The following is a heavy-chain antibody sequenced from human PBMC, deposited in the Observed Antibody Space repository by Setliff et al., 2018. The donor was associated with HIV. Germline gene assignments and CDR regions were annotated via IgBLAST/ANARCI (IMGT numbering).Heavy chain of an antibody. V-gene: IGHV3-21*03. CDR3: TSGRGSDAIAIDY. D-gene: IGHD5-12*01. CDR2: ISWRSTYI. Sequence: GGSLRLSCAASGFTFSTHCMNWVRQAPGKGLEWISSISWRSTYIYYSDSVKGRFTISRGDATNSLFLQVNSLKTEDTALYYCTSGRGSDAIAIDYWGQGTPVTVSS. J-gene: IGHJ4*02. CDR1: GFTFSTHC.